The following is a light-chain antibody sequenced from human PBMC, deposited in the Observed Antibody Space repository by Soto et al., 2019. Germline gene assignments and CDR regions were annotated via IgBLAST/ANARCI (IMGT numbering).Light chain of an antibody. Sequence: EIVLTQSPATLSLSPVEIATLSFRASQSVSSYLAWYQQKPGQAPRLLIYDASNRATGIPARFSGSGSGTDFTLTISRLEPEDFAVYYCQQYGSSGTFGQGTKVDIK. V-gene: IGKV3-11*01. CDR2: DAS. CDR1: QSVSSY. CDR3: QQYGSSGT. J-gene: IGKJ1*01.